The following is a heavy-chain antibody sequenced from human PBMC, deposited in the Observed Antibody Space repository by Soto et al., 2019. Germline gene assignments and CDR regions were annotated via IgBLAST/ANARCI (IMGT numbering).Heavy chain of an antibody. V-gene: IGHV4-39*01. CDR3: ASRRARKTGYYTFDY. J-gene: IGHJ4*02. CDR1: GGSISSSSYY. Sequence: QLQLQESGPGLVKPSETLSLTCTVSGGSISSSSYYWGWIRQPPGKALEWIGSIYYSGSTDYNPSLKSGVTISVDTSKNQFSLKLSSVTAADTAVYYCASRRARKTGYYTFDYWGQGTLVTVSS. D-gene: IGHD3-9*01. CDR2: IYYSGST.